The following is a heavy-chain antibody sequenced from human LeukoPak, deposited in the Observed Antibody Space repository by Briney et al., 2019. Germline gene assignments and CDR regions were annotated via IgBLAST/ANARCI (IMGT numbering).Heavy chain of an antibody. CDR3: ARDTGWYFDL. J-gene: IGHJ2*01. CDR1: GFTFSGYW. D-gene: IGHD4-17*01. CDR2: ITGDGSST. Sequence: GGSLRLSCAASGFTFSGYWMHWVRQVPGKGLVWVSRITGDGSSTTYADSVKGRFTISRDNAKNTVFLQMFSLRAEDTAVYYCARDTGWYFDLWGRGTLVTVSS. V-gene: IGHV3-74*01.